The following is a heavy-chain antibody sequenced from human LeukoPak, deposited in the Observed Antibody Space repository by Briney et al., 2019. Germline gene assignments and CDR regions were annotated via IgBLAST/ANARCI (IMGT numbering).Heavy chain of an antibody. V-gene: IGHV4-59*01. CDR3: ARLDYYHFDY. D-gene: IGHD3-22*01. Sequence: SETLSLTCTVSGGSISRYYWSWIRQPPGKGLEWIGYISYRGSTKYNPSLMSRVTISVDTSKNQFSLKLSSATAADTAVYYCARLDYYHFDYWGQGTVVTISS. CDR1: GGSISRYY. J-gene: IGHJ4*02. CDR2: ISYRGST.